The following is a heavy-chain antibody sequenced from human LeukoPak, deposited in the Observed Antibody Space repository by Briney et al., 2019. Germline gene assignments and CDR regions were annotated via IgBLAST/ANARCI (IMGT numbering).Heavy chain of an antibody. J-gene: IGHJ3*02. V-gene: IGHV3-48*01. D-gene: IGHD2-21*02. CDR2: ISSSSSTI. CDR1: GFTSSTYS. CDR3: ARAGAYCGGDCYHDAFDI. Sequence: GGSLRLSCAASGFTSSTYSMNWVRQAPGKGLEWVSYISSSSSTIYYADSVKGRFTISRDNAKNSLYLQMNSLRAEDTAVYYCARAGAYCGGDCYHDAFDIWGQGTIVTVSS.